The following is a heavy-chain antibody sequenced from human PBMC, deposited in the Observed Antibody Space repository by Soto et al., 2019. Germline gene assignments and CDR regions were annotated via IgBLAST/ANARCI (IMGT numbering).Heavy chain of an antibody. CDR3: ARSVVVAATPHY. D-gene: IGHD2-15*01. V-gene: IGHV4-31*03. CDR2: IYYSGST. J-gene: IGHJ4*02. CDR1: GGSISSGGYY. Sequence: SETLSLTCTVSGGSISSGGYYWSWIRQHPGKGLEWIGYIYYSGSTYYNPSLKSRVTISVDTSKNQFSLKLSSVTAADTAVYYCARSVVVAATPHYWGQGTLVTVSS.